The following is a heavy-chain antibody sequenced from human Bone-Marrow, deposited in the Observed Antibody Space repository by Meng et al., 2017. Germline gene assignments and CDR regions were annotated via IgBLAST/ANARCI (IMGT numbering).Heavy chain of an antibody. CDR1: GGPFSSYA. Sequence: VQVGRSGPAGKTPGSSVTVSCKASGGPFSSYAISWVRQAPGQGLEWMGGIIPIFGTANYAQKFQGRVTITADKSTSTAYMELSSLRSEDTAVYYCVRGVTTVTTYFDYWGQGTLVTVSS. D-gene: IGHD4-17*01. CDR2: IIPIFGTA. V-gene: IGHV1-69*06. CDR3: VRGVTTVTTYFDY. J-gene: IGHJ4*02.